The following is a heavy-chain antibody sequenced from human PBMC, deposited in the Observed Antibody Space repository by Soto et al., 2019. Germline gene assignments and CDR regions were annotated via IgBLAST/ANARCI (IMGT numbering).Heavy chain of an antibody. J-gene: IGHJ5*02. V-gene: IGHV1-69*13. D-gene: IGHD3-22*01. CDR3: ARDPSGIGYYDSSGQEGAANWFDP. Sequence: GASVKVSCKASGGTFSSYAISWVRQAPGQGLEWMGGIIPIFGTANYAQKFQGRVTITADESTSTAYMELSSLRSEDTAVYYCARDPSGIGYYDSSGQEGAANWFDPWGQGTLVTVSS. CDR1: GGTFSSYA. CDR2: IIPIFGTA.